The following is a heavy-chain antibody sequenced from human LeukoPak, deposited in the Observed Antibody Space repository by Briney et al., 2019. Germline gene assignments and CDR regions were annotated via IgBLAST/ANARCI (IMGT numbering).Heavy chain of an antibody. D-gene: IGHD1-26*01. CDR3: AAERYSDSCCWFDP. J-gene: IGHJ5*02. CDR1: GFTFGTSA. CDR2: IVVGSGDT. V-gene: IGHV1-58*01. Sequence: TSVKVSCKASGFTFGTSAVQWVRQARGQRLEWIGWIVVGSGDTKYAQELQGRLTITRDMSTNTAYMELSSLRSEDTAVYYCAAERYSDSCCWFDPWGQGTLVTVSS.